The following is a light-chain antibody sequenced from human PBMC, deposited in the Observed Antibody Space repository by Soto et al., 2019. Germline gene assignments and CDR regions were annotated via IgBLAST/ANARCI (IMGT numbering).Light chain of an antibody. CDR1: QDINTY. CDR3: QQRKSYPIT. V-gene: IGKV1-9*01. CDR2: AAS. Sequence: DIQLTQSPSFLSASVGDRVTITCRASQDINTYLAWYQQKPGKAPKLLIFAASTLQNRVPSRFSGSGSGTEFPVTITSLQPEDFATYYCQQRKSYPITFGQGTRLEIK. J-gene: IGKJ5*01.